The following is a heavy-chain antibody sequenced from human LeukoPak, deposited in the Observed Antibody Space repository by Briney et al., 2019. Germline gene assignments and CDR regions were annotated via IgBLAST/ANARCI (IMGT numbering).Heavy chain of an antibody. CDR1: GFTFRTYW. D-gene: IGHD1-26*01. Sequence: PGGSLRLSCAASGFTFRTYWMSWIRQAPGKVPEGVADINQDGSEEYYVQSVKGRLTVSRDNAQNAVFLQMTNLRADDTAVSYCARWKMELQRNAFDFWGQGTVVTVSS. CDR2: INQDGSEE. CDR3: ARWKMELQRNAFDF. V-gene: IGHV3-7*01. J-gene: IGHJ3*01.